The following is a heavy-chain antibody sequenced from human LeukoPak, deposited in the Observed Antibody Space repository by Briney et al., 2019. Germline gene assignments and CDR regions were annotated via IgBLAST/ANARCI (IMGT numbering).Heavy chain of an antibody. CDR2: INPNSGGT. CDR1: GYTFTGYY. D-gene: IGHD3-10*01. V-gene: IGHV1-2*02. Sequence: ASVKVSCKASGYTFTGYYMHWVRQAPGQGLEWMGWINPNSGGTNYAQKFQGRVTMTRDTSISTAYMELSRLRSDDTAVYYCARDIYYGSGSASLAFDYWGQGTLVTVSS. CDR3: ARDIYYGSGSASLAFDY. J-gene: IGHJ4*02.